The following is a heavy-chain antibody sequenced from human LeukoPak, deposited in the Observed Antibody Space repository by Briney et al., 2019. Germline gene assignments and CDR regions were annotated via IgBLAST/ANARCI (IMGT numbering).Heavy chain of an antibody. CDR3: ARYSSSWYPPSVAWFDP. V-gene: IGHV4-39*01. Sequence: SETLSLTCTVSGGSISSSSYYWGWIRQPPGKGLEWIGSIYYSGSTYYNPSLKSRVTVSVDTSKNQFSLKLSSVTAADTAVYYCARYSSSWYPPSVAWFDPWGQGTLVTVSS. CDR1: GGSISSSSYY. D-gene: IGHD6-13*01. CDR2: IYYSGST. J-gene: IGHJ5*02.